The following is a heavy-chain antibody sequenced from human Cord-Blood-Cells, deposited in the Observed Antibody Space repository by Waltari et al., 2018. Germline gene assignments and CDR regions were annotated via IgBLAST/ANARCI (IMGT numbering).Heavy chain of an antibody. J-gene: IGHJ4*02. V-gene: IGHV3-23*01. CDR2: IRGSGGNT. CDR1: GFTFRRYA. D-gene: IGHD3-3*01. CDR3: AKDRITIFGVVITHYFDY. Sequence: EVQLLESGGGLVQPGGSLRLSCAASGFTFRRYAMSWVRQAPGKGLEWVSAIRGSGGNTYSADSVMGRCTISRDNSKNSLYLQMNSLRAEDTAVYYCAKDRITIFGVVITHYFDYWGQGTLVTVSS.